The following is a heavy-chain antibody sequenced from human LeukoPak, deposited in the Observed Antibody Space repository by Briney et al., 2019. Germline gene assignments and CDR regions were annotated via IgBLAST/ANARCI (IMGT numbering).Heavy chain of an antibody. Sequence: GGSLRLSCAASGFTFSSYAMHWVRQAPVKGLEWVAVISYDGSNKYYADSVKGRFTISRDNSKNTLYLQMNSLRAEDTAVYYCARGDTARPFDYWGQGTLVTVSS. CDR2: ISYDGSNK. V-gene: IGHV3-30-3*01. CDR1: GFTFSSYA. CDR3: ARGDTARPFDY. D-gene: IGHD5-18*01. J-gene: IGHJ4*02.